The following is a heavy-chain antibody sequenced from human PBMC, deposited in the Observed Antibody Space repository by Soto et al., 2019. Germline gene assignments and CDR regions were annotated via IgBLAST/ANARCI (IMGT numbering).Heavy chain of an antibody. V-gene: IGHV1-18*04. CDR2: ISAYNGNT. CDR1: GYTFTSYG. CDR3: ARAGSTYYYDSSGVDY. D-gene: IGHD3-22*01. Sequence: VKVSCKASGYTFTSYGISWVRQAPGQGLEWMGWISAYNGNTNYAQKLQGRVTMTTDTSTSTAYMELRSLRSDDTAVYYCARAGSTYYYDSSGVDYWGQGTLVTVSS. J-gene: IGHJ4*02.